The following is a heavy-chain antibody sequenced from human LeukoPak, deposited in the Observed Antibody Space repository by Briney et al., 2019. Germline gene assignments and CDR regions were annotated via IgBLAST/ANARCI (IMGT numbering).Heavy chain of an antibody. J-gene: IGHJ5*02. Sequence: PSETLSLTCTVSGGSISSNNYYWSWIRQPPGKGLEWIGNIYTTGSTYYSPSLKSRVIISLDASENQFSLTLRSLTAADTAVYYCAKGNPYYDSWGQGTLVTVSS. CDR1: GGSISSNNYY. V-gene: IGHV4-39*07. CDR3: AKGNPYYDS. D-gene: IGHD5-12*01. CDR2: IYTTGST.